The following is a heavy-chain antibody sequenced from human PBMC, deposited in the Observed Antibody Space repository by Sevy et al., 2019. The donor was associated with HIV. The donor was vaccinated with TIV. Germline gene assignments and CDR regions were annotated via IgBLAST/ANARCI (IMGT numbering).Heavy chain of an antibody. CDR1: GFTFSSYV. V-gene: IGHV3-23*01. Sequence: GGSLRLSCAASGFTFSSYVMSWVRQAPGKGLEWVSAISGSGGSTYYADSVKGRFTISRDNSKNTLYLQMNSLRAEDTAVYYCAKDLARLDDYGDYDLYFFFDYWGQGTLVTVSS. J-gene: IGHJ4*02. CDR2: ISGSGGST. D-gene: IGHD4-17*01. CDR3: AKDLARLDDYGDYDLYFFFDY.